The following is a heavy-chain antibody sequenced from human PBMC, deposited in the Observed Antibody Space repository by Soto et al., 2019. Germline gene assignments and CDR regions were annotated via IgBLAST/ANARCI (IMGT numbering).Heavy chain of an antibody. D-gene: IGHD3-9*01. Sequence: GGSLRLSCAASGFKFDDYAMHWVRQAPGKGLEWVSGITWNSARMGYADSVKGRFTISRDNAKNSLYLQMNSLRAEDTAVYYCARDQGAYYDILTGYYAFDIWGQGTMVTVSS. J-gene: IGHJ3*02. CDR2: ITWNSARM. CDR1: GFKFDDYA. CDR3: ARDQGAYYDILTGYYAFDI. V-gene: IGHV3-9*01.